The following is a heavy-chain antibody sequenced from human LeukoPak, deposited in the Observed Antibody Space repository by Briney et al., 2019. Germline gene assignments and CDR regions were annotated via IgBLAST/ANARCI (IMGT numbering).Heavy chain of an antibody. D-gene: IGHD4-23*01. CDR3: ARDLPDFSLRISSGGFDI. CDR2: IIPIFGAP. CDR1: GGTFSSYA. J-gene: IGHJ3*02. V-gene: IGHV1-69*05. Sequence: SVKVSCKASGGTFSSYAISWVRQAPGQGLEWMGGIIPIFGAPNYARKFQGRVTITTDESTSTAYMELSSLRSEDTAVYYCARDLPDFSLRISSGGFDIWGQGTMVTVSS.